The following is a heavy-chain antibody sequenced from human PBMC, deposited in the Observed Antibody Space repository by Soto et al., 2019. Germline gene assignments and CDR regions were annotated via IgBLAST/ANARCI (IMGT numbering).Heavy chain of an antibody. Sequence: GGSLRLSCAASGFTFSGSAMHWVRQASGKGLEWVGRIRSEANNYATAYGASVKGRFTISRDDSKNTAYLQMNSLKTEDTAVYYCSRQASDFWSGKPQYYMDVWGKGTTVTVSS. D-gene: IGHD3-3*01. J-gene: IGHJ6*03. CDR1: GFTFSGSA. CDR3: SRQASDFWSGKPQYYMDV. CDR2: IRSEANNYAT. V-gene: IGHV3-73*01.